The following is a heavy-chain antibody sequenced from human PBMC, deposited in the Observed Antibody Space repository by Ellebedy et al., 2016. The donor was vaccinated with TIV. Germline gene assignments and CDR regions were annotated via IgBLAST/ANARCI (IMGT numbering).Heavy chain of an antibody. CDR3: ARQLERHFDY. J-gene: IGHJ4*02. V-gene: IGHV1-2*02. CDR2: FNPNDGAT. D-gene: IGHD1-1*01. Sequence: ASVKVSXXASGYRFIGYYMHWVRQAPGQGLEWMGWFNPNDGATKYAQKFQDRVTMTRDTSISAAYMELSRLTSDDTAVYFCARQLERHFDYWGQGTLVTVSS. CDR1: GYRFIGYY.